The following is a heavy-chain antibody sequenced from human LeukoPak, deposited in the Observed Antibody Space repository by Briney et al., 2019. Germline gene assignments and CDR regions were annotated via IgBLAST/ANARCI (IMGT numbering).Heavy chain of an antibody. Sequence: GGSLGLSCAASGFTFSSYAMHWVRQAPGKGLEYVSAISSNGSSTYYANSVKGRFTISRDNSKNTLYLQTGSLRAEDMAVYYCARVSATSGLRGQLDYWGQGTLVTVSS. J-gene: IGHJ4*02. CDR3: ARVSATSGLRGQLDY. D-gene: IGHD2-21*02. V-gene: IGHV3-64*01. CDR1: GFTFSSYA. CDR2: ISSNGSST.